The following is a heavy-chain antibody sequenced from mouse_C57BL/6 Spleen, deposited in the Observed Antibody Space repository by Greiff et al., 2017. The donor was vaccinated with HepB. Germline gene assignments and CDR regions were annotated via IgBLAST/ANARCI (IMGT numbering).Heavy chain of an antibody. V-gene: IGHV1-64*01. CDR1: GYTFTSYW. D-gene: IGHD1-1*01. CDR3: AIDGSSPVSAY. Sequence: VQLQQPGAELVKPGASVKLSCKASGYTFTSYWMHWVKQRPGQGLEWIGMIHPNSGSTNYNEKFKSKATLTVDKSSSTAYMQLSSLTSEDSAVYDGAIDGSSPVSAYWGQGTTLTVSS. CDR2: IHPNSGST. J-gene: IGHJ2*01.